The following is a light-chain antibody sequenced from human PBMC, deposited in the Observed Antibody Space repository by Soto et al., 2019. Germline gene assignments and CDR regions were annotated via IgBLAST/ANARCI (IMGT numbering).Light chain of an antibody. Sequence: EITLTESPRTLPFSPGGRAPLSCRVGQPISSRVLAWYQQKPGQAPRLLVYGALSRATGIPARFSGSGSGTEFTLTISGLQPEDFAVYYCQQYAISQFPFGGGTKVDI. J-gene: IGKJ4*01. CDR1: QPISSRV. V-gene: IGKV3-20*01. CDR2: GAL. CDR3: QQYAISQFP.